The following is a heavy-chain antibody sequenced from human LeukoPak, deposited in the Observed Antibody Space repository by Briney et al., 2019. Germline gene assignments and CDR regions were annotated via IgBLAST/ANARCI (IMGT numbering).Heavy chain of an antibody. D-gene: IGHD4-17*01. V-gene: IGHV3-23*01. CDR2: ISGSGGNT. J-gene: IGHJ4*02. CDR3: AKGDGDFPLDH. CDR1: AFTFSSYA. Sequence: PGGSLRLSCAASAFTFSSYAMSWVRQAPGKGLEWVSVISGSGGNTYYADSVKGRFTISRDNSKNTLYLQMNSLRAEDTAIYYCAKGDGDFPLDHWGQGTLVTVSS.